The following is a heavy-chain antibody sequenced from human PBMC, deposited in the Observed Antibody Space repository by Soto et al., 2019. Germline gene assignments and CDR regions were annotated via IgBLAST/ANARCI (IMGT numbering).Heavy chain of an antibody. CDR1: GGSISSYY. CDR3: ARHSYYDILTGYYSDLNWFDP. J-gene: IGHJ5*02. D-gene: IGHD3-9*01. Sequence: SETLSLTCTVSGGSISSYYWSWIRQPPGKGLEWIGYIYYSGSTNYNPSLKSRVTISVDTSKNQFSLKLSSVTAADTAVYYCARHSYYDILTGYYSDLNWFDPWGQGTLVTVSS. CDR2: IYYSGST. V-gene: IGHV4-59*08.